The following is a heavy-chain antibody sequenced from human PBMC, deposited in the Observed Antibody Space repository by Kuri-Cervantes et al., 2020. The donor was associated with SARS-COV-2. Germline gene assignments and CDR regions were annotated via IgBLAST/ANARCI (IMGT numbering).Heavy chain of an antibody. J-gene: IGHJ3*02. CDR2: ISYDGSNK. Sequence: GGSLRLSCAASGFTFSSYAMHWVRQAPGKGLEWVAVISYDGSNKYYADSVKGRFTISRDNSKNTLYLQINSLRAEDTAVYYCARGWDAFDIWGQGTMVTVSS. CDR1: GFTFSSYA. V-gene: IGHV3-30-3*01. D-gene: IGHD5-24*01. CDR3: ARGWDAFDI.